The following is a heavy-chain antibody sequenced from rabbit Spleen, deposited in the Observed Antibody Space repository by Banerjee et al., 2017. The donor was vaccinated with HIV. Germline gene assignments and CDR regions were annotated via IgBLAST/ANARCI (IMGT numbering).Heavy chain of an antibody. D-gene: IGHD6-1*01. CDR1: GFSFSSGYY. CDR2: ISAGTSGST. V-gene: IGHV1S45*01. Sequence: EQLVESGGGLVQPEGSLTLTCTASGFSFSSGYYMCWVRQPPGKGLEWIACISAGTSGSTYYASWAKGRFTISKTSSTTVTLQMGSLTVADTATYFCARDYHYVYEDTLYPRLWGPGTLVTVS. CDR3: ARDYHYVYEDTLYPRL. J-gene: IGHJ6*01.